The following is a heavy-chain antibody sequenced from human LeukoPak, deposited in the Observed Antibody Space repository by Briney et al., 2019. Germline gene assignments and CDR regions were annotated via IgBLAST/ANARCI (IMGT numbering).Heavy chain of an antibody. CDR2: INPNSGGT. D-gene: IGHD6-19*01. V-gene: IGHV1-2*02. CDR3: ARESSIAVAGTPDY. Sequence: ASVKVSCKASGYTFTGYYMHWVRQAPGQGLEWMGWINPNSGGTNYAQKFQGRVTMTRDTSISIAYMELSRLRSDDTAVYYCARESSIAVAGTPDYWGQGTLVTVSS. J-gene: IGHJ4*02. CDR1: GYTFTGYY.